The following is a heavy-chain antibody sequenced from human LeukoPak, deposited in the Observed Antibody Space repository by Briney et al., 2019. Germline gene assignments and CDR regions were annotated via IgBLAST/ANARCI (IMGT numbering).Heavy chain of an antibody. CDR3: ARSSGTGTFSY. J-gene: IGHJ4*02. D-gene: IGHD6-25*01. CDR1: GDSISRSTYY. V-gene: IGHV4-39*02. CDR2: VYYGRSP. Sequence: SETLSLTCTVSGDSISRSTYYWAWIRQPPGTGLEWIGSVYYGRSPYFNPSLESRATISVDTSKDHFSLKMSSVTAADTAVYYCARSSGTGTFSYWGQGTLVTVSS.